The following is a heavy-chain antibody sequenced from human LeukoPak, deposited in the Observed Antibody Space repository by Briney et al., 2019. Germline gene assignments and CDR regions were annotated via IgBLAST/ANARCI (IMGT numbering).Heavy chain of an antibody. CDR1: GGSISSYS. Sequence: PSETLSLTCTVSGGSISSYSWSWIRQPPGKGLEWIGYIYHSGSTYYNPSLKSRVTISVDRSKNQFSLKLSSVTAADTAVYYCARVYASGRPSYGDWGYWFDPWGQGTLVTVSS. CDR3: ARVYASGRPSYGDWGYWFDP. J-gene: IGHJ5*02. CDR2: IYHSGST. D-gene: IGHD4-17*01. V-gene: IGHV4-30-2*01.